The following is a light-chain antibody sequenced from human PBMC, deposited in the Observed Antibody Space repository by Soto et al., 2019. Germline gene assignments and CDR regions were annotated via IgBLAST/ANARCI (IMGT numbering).Light chain of an antibody. J-gene: IGKJ5*01. CDR3: ENHGSSRSNY. V-gene: IGKV3-20*01. CDR1: QSVSSNY. Sequence: ESVLTQYPGSLSWSPRERATLSCRASQSVSSNYLAWYRHKPGQALRLLLYGASSRATGIPDRFSGSGSGPDVTLTISRLDPEYVAVYYCENHGSSRSNYFGHGTRRESK. CDR2: GAS.